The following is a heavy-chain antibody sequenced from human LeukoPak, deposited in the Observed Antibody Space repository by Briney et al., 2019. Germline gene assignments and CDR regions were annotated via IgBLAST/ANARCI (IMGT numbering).Heavy chain of an antibody. D-gene: IGHD4-17*01. CDR3: ARDYMVTTRYYYYYYMDV. CDR2: INPNSGDT. Sequence: ASVKVSCKASGYTFTGYYMHWVRQAPGQGLEWMGWINPNSGDTNYAQKLQGRVTMTTDTSTSTAYMELRSLRSDDTAVYYCARDYMVTTRYYYYYYMDVWGKGTTVTVSS. V-gene: IGHV1-2*02. CDR1: GYTFTGYY. J-gene: IGHJ6*03.